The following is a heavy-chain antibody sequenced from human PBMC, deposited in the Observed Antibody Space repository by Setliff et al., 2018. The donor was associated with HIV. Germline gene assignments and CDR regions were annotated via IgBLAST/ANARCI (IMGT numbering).Heavy chain of an antibody. V-gene: IGHV4-34*01. CDR3: GRGPHIVGAPWAAIDS. J-gene: IGHJ4*02. D-gene: IGHD1-26*01. CDR1: GVSFSGYA. Sequence: SETLSLTCAVYGVSFSGYAWSWIRQPPGKGLEWIGEIFHNGTINCNPSLKSRVALSIDTFKSQISLNMTSLTTADTAIYYCGRGPHIVGAPWAAIDSWAQGKPVTVSS. CDR2: IFHNGTI.